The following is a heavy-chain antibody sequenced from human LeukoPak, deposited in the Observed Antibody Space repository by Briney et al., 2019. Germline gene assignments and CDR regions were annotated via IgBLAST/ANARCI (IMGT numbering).Heavy chain of an antibody. CDR1: GGSISSSSYY. CDR2: IYYSGST. V-gene: IGHV4-39*01. D-gene: IGHD3-3*01. Sequence: SETLSLTCTVSGGSISSSSYYWGWIRQPPGKGLEWIGSIYYSGSTYYNPSLKSRVTISVDTSKNQFSLKLSSVTAADTAVYYCARHLNYDFWSGYYPYYYYYMDVWGKGTTVTVSS. J-gene: IGHJ6*03. CDR3: ARHLNYDFWSGYYPYYYYYMDV.